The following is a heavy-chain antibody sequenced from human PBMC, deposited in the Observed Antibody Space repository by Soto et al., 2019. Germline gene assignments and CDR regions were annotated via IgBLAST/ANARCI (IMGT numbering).Heavy chain of an antibody. V-gene: IGHV3-23*01. Sequence: EVQLLESGGGLVQPGGSLRLSCAASGFTFNRYAMSWVRQAPGRGLEWVSTISDSGASTYFADSVKGRFTISRDNPMNTLYLHMNSLRAEDTAVYYCANPGGQYQLPTINDNFNIWGKGTMVTVSS. CDR1: GFTFNRYA. CDR2: ISDSGAST. D-gene: IGHD2-2*01. J-gene: IGHJ3*02. CDR3: ANPGGQYQLPTINDNFNI.